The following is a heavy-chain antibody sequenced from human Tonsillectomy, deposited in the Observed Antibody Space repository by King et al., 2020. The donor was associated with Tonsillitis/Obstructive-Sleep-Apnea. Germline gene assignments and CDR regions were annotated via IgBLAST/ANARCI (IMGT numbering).Heavy chain of an antibody. CDR2: IYYSGST. V-gene: IGHV4-59*01. CDR3: ARDRPYYYYYMDV. Sequence: QLQESGPGLVKPSETLSLTCTVPGGSISSYYWSWIRQPPGKGLEWIAYIYYSGSTNYNPSLKSRVTISVDTSKNQFSLKLSSVTAADTAVYCCARDRPYYYYYMDVWGKGTTVTVSS. CDR1: GGSISSYY. J-gene: IGHJ6*03.